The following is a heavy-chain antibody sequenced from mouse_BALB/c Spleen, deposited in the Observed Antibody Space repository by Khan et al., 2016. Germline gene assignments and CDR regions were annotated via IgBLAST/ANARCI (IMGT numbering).Heavy chain of an antibody. D-gene: IGHD2-14*01. Sequence: QVQLKQSGAELVRPGASVKLSCKALGYTFTDYEMHWVRQTPVHGLEWIGGFHPGSGGTAYNQRFKGKATLTDDKSSSTAYMELSSLTSEDSAVYYGTNRYEAWFTYWGQGTLVTVSA. CDR1: GYTFTDYE. V-gene: IGHV1-15*01. CDR2: FHPGSGGT. J-gene: IGHJ3*01. CDR3: TNRYEAWFTY.